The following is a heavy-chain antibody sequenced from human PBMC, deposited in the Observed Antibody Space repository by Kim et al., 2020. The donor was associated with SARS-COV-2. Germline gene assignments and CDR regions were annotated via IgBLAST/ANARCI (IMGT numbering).Heavy chain of an antibody. CDR3: VRERKY. CDR1: GFTVSSTY. CDR2: IFSGDDA. J-gene: IGHJ4*02. V-gene: IGHV3-53*01. Sequence: GESLKISCAASGFTVSSTYMNWVRQAPGKGLEWVSVIFSGDDAYYANSVKGRFTISRDNSKNTLYLQMNTLRADDTAVCYCVRERKYWGQGTLVTVSS.